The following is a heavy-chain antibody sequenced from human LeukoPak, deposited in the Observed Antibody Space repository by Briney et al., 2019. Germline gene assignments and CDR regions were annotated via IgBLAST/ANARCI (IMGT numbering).Heavy chain of an antibody. CDR3: ARGVSYSSGWYANDY. CDR2: INPNSGGT. J-gene: IGHJ4*02. D-gene: IGHD6-19*01. CDR1: GYTFTSYY. Sequence: ASVTVSCTASGYTFTSYYMHWVRQAPGQGLEWMGWINPNSGGTNYAQKFQGWVTMTRDTSTSTVYMELSSLRSEDTAVYYCARGVSYSSGWYANDYWGQGSLVTVSS. V-gene: IGHV1-2*04.